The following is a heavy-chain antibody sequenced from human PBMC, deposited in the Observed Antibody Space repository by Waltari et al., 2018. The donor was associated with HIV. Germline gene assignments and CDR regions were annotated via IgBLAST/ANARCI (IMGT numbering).Heavy chain of an antibody. CDR1: GFTFSSYA. D-gene: IGHD2-15*01. CDR3: AKGLGYCSGGSCYSRYYYYYGMDV. V-gene: IGHV3-23*01. Sequence: EVQLLESGGGLVQPGGSLRLSCAASGFTFSSYAMSWVRQAPGKGLEWVSAISGSGGSTYYADSVKGRFTISRDNSKNTLYLQMNSLRAEDTAVYYCAKGLGYCSGGSCYSRYYYYYGMDVWGQGTTVTVSS. J-gene: IGHJ6*02. CDR2: ISGSGGST.